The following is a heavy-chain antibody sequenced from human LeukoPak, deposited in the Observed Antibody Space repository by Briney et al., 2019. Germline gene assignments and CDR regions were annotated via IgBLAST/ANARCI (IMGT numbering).Heavy chain of an antibody. CDR2: INPSGGST. V-gene: IGHV1-46*01. J-gene: IGHJ4*02. CDR1: GYTFTSYY. CDR3: AREWAIAVAGPNFDY. D-gene: IGHD6-19*01. Sequence: ASVKVSCKASGYTFTSYYMHWVRQAPGQGLEWMGIINPSGGSTSHAQKFQGRVTMTRDTSTSTVYMELSSLRSEDTAVYYCAREWAIAVAGPNFDYWGQGTLVTVSS.